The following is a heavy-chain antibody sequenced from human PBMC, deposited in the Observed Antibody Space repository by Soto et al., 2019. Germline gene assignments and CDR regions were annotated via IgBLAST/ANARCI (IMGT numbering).Heavy chain of an antibody. J-gene: IGHJ6*02. Sequence: GASVKVSCKASGYTFTSYYMHWVRQAPGQGLEWMGIINPSGGSTSYAQKFQGRVTMTRDTSTSTVYMELSSLRSEDTAVYYCARDLVVPPASGGYEPKAATDYCYYGMDVWGQGTTVTVSS. D-gene: IGHD5-12*01. CDR3: ARDLVVPPASGGYEPKAATDYCYYGMDV. CDR1: GYTFTSYY. CDR2: INPSGGST. V-gene: IGHV1-46*01.